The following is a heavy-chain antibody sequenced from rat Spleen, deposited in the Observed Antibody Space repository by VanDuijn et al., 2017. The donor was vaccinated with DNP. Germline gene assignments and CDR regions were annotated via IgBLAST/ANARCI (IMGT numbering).Heavy chain of an antibody. Sequence: EVQLVESGGGLVQPGRSLKLSCAVSGITFSDHNMAWVRQAPKKGLEWVASISNTGDNTYYSDSVKGRFSLSRDNAKSTLYLQVNSLRSEDTATYYCARSDSYGFPYWGQGTLVTVSS. V-gene: IGHV5-25*01. J-gene: IGHJ3*01. D-gene: IGHD1-2*01. CDR1: GITFSDHN. CDR3: ARSDSYGFPY. CDR2: ISNTGDNT.